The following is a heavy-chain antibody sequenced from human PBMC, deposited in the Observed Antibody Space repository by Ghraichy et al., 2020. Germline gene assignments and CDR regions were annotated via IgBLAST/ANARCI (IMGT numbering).Heavy chain of an antibody. CDR3: ARHYSSYSSSWYFPGNKQNDYFDY. CDR1: GGSISSSSYY. CDR2: IYYSGST. V-gene: IGHV4-39*01. Sequence: SETLSLTCTVSGGSISSSSYYWGWIRQPPGKGLEWIGSIYYSGSTYYNPSLKSRVTISVDTSKNQFSLKLSSVTAADTAVYYCARHYSSYSSSWYFPGNKQNDYFDYWGQGTLVTVSS. D-gene: IGHD6-13*01. J-gene: IGHJ4*02.